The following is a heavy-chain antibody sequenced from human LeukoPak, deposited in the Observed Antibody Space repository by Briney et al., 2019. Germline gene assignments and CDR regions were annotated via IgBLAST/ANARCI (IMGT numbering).Heavy chain of an antibody. CDR1: GFTFNDYT. J-gene: IGHJ4*02. CDR3: AKGYGSGSYYPVDY. CDR2: ISWDGGRT. Sequence: GGSLRLSCAASGFTFNDYTMHWVRQPPGKGLEWVSLISWDGGRTYYADSVEGRFTISGDNSKNSLYLQMNSLRTEDTALYYCAKGYGSGSYYPVDYWGQGTLVTVSS. V-gene: IGHV3-43*01. D-gene: IGHD3-10*01.